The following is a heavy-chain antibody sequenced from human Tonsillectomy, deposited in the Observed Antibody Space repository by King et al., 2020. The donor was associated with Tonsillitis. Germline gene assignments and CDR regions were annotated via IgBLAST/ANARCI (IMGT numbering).Heavy chain of an antibody. Sequence: DVQLVESGGGLVQPGGSLRLSCAASGFTFSSYWMSWVRQAPGKGLEWVANIKQDGSEKYYVDSVKGRFTISRDNAKNSLYLQMNSLRAEDTAVFYCAKHSSWYGQDAFDIWGQGTMVTVSS. V-gene: IGHV3-7*03. CDR1: GFTFSSYW. D-gene: IGHD6-13*01. CDR3: AKHSSWYGQDAFDI. CDR2: IKQDGSEK. J-gene: IGHJ3*02.